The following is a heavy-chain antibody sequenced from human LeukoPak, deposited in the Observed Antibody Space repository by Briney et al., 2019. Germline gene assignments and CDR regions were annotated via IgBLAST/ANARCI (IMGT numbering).Heavy chain of an antibody. CDR1: GVSISSYY. J-gene: IGHJ3*02. CDR3: ARGAYYYDSRGYFTFHI. D-gene: IGHD3-22*01. Sequence: PSETLSLTCTVSGVSISSYYWSWIRQPAGKGLEWIGRIYTSGSTNYNPSLKSRVTMSVDTSKNQFSLKLSSVTAADMAVYYCARGAYYYDSRGYFTFHIWGQGTMVTVSS. CDR2: IYTSGST. V-gene: IGHV4-4*07.